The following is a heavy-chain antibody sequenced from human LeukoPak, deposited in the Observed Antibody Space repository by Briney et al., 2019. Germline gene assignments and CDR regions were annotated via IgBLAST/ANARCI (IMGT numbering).Heavy chain of an antibody. CDR2: ITTSSSHI. D-gene: IGHD2-8*02. CDR3: ATYRQVLLPFES. Sequence: MSGGSLRLSCAASGFTFSAFNMNWVRRTPGKGLEWVSSITTSSSHIFYADSVRGRFTISRDNADNSLYLQMSSLRAEDTAIYYCATYRQVLLPFESWGQGTLVTVSS. J-gene: IGHJ4*02. V-gene: IGHV3-21*04. CDR1: GFTFSAFN.